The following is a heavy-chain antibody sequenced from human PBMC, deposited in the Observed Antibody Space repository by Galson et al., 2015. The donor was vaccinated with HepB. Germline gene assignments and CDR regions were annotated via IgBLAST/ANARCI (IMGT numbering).Heavy chain of an antibody. CDR2: ISSSGPYI. CDR1: GFTFSAHS. CDR3: ARDREVRGIINYYYGMDV. V-gene: IGHV3-21*01. Sequence: SLRLSCAASGFTFSAHSMNWVRQAPGKGLEWVSSISSSGPYIYYADSVKGRFTIPRDNAKNSLYLQMNSLRVEDTAVYYCARDREVRGIINYYYGMDVWGRGTTVTVSS. D-gene: IGHD3-10*01. J-gene: IGHJ6*02.